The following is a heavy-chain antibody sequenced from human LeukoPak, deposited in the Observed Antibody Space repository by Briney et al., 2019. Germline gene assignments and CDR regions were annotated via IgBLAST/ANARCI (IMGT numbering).Heavy chain of an antibody. CDR1: GFVFDDYD. V-gene: IGHV3-30*02. J-gene: IGHJ4*02. D-gene: IGHD5-24*01. Sequence: GGSLRLSCGASGFVFDDYDMHWVRQAPGKGLEWVAFIRSDGYRTYYTDSVKGRFIITRDNSKNTLYLQMNSLRAEDTAVYYCAKSGYNRFDYWGQGTLVTVSS. CDR2: IRSDGYRT. CDR3: AKSGYNRFDY.